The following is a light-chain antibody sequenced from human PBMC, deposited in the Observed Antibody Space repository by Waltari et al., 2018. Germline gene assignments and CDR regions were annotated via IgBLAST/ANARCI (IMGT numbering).Light chain of an antibody. CDR3: QQYFSTPIT. CDR2: WAS. V-gene: IGKV4-1*01. J-gene: IGKJ5*01. Sequence: DIVLTKSPDSLAVSLGERATIQCKSSQRGLYSSNNKNYLAWYQQKPGQPPNLLIYWASTRGSGVPDRFSVSGSGTDFTLTISSLQAEDVAVYYCQQYFSTPITFGQGTRLEIK. CDR1: QRGLYSSNNKNY.